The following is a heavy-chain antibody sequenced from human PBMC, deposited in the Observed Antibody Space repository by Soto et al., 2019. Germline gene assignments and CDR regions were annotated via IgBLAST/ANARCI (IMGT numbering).Heavy chain of an antibody. CDR1: GFTFSSYA. J-gene: IGHJ2*01. Sequence: QVQLVESGGGVVQPGRSLRLSCAASGFTFSSYAMHWVRQAPGKGLEWVAVLSFDGSNKYFADSVKGRFTISRDISKNTLNLQMHSLRAEDTAVYYCARGRITEITSGWYFDLWGRGTLVTVSS. CDR3: ARGRITEITSGWYFDL. V-gene: IGHV3-30-3*01. D-gene: IGHD1-20*01. CDR2: LSFDGSNK.